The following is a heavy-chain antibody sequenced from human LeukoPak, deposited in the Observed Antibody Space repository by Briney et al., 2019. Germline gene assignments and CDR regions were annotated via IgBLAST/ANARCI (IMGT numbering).Heavy chain of an antibody. J-gene: IGHJ4*02. Sequence: GGSLRLSCAASGFTFDDYGMSWVRQAPGKGREWVSSIDWNGSSTGYADSVKGRFTISREDAKDSLYLQMNSLRAEDTALYYCARDADYYFDQWGQGTLVTVSS. CDR2: IDWNGSST. V-gene: IGHV3-20*04. CDR1: GFTFDDYG. CDR3: ARDADYYFDQ.